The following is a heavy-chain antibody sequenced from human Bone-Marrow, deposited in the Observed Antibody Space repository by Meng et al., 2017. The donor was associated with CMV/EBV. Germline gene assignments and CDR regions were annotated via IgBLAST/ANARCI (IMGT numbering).Heavy chain of an antibody. J-gene: IGHJ5*02. Sequence: KASCKASGYRFTALYMHWVRQAPGQGLEWMGWINPNSGATKYAQKFQGRVTMTRDTSISTVYMELRRLRSDDTAVYYCARDQTEWFDPWGQGTLVTVSS. CDR2: INPNSGAT. V-gene: IGHV1-2*02. CDR1: GYRFTALY. CDR3: ARDQTEWFDP.